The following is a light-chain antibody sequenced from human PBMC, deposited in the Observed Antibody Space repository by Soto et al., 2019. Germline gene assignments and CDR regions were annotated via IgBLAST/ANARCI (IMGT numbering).Light chain of an antibody. CDR3: QQYNNWWT. CDR1: QSVSSS. CDR2: GAS. J-gene: IGKJ1*01. V-gene: IGKV3-15*01. Sequence: EIVMTQSPATLSVSPGERATLSCRASQSVSSSLAWYQQKPGQVPRLLIYGASTRATGIPARFSGSGSGTEFTLTISSLQSEDFAVYYCQQYNNWWTFGQGTKVEVK.